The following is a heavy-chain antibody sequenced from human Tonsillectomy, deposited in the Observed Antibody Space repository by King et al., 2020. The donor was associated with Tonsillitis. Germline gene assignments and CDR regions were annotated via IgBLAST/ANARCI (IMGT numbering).Heavy chain of an antibody. V-gene: IGHV2-26*01. Sequence: VTLKESGPVLVKPTETLTLTCTVSGFSLNNARMGVSWIRQPPGKALEWLAHIFSNDEKSYSTSLKSRLTMSKDTSKSRVILNMTDMDPVDTATYYCARTTRYNWNYDGMDVWGQGTTVTVSS. D-gene: IGHD1-20*01. CDR1: GFSLNNARMG. J-gene: IGHJ6*02. CDR2: IFSNDEK. CDR3: ARTTRYNWNYDGMDV.